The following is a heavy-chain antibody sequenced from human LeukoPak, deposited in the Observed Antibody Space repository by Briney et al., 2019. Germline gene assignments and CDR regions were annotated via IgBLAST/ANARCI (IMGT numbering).Heavy chain of an antibody. CDR3: AGFTGGNGLQV. J-gene: IGHJ3*01. Sequence: PSETLSLTCTVSGGSISSGSYYWSWVRQAPGKGLEWVSAISGSGGSTYYADSVKGRFTISRDNSKNTLYLQMNSLRAEDTAIYYCAGFTGGNGLQVWGQGTMVTVSS. CDR1: GGSISSGSYY. V-gene: IGHV3-23*01. D-gene: IGHD4-23*01. CDR2: ISGSGGST.